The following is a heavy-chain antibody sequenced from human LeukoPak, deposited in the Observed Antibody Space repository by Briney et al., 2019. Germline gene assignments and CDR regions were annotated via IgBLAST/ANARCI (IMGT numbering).Heavy chain of an antibody. CDR1: GFTFSSYG. CDR3: ARQDYYDSSGSKSVDY. D-gene: IGHD3-22*01. J-gene: IGHJ4*02. Sequence: PGGSLRLSCAASGFTFSSYGMSWVRQAPGKGLEWVSGISGSGGSTYYADSVKGRFTISRDNAKNSLYLQMNSLRAEDTAVYYCARQDYYDSSGSKSVDYWGQGTLVTVSS. V-gene: IGHV3-23*01. CDR2: ISGSGGST.